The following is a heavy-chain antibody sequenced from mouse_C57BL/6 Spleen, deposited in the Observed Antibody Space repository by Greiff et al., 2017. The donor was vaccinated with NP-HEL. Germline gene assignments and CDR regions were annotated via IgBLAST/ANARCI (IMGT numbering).Heavy chain of an antibody. Sequence: QVQLQQPGAELVRPGSSVKLSCKASGYTFTSYWMDWVKQRPGQGLEWIGNIFPSDSETHYNQKFKDKATLTVDKSSSTAYMQLSSLTSEDSAVYYCAINWDGFAYWGQGTLVTVSA. CDR1: GYTFTSYW. V-gene: IGHV1-61*01. J-gene: IGHJ3*01. CDR2: IFPSDSET. D-gene: IGHD4-1*01. CDR3: AINWDGFAY.